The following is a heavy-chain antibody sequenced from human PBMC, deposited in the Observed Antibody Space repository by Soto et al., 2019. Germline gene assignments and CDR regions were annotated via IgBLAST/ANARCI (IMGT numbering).Heavy chain of an antibody. CDR3: AKDMAHSSSWYGGWFDP. CDR2: IRWNSGSI. J-gene: IGHJ5*02. D-gene: IGHD6-13*01. CDR1: GFTFDDYA. Sequence: EVQLVESGGGLVQPGRSLRLSCAASGFTFDDYAMHWVRQAPGKGLEWVSGIRWNSGSIGYADSVKGRFTISRDNAKNSLYLQMNSLRAEDTALYYCAKDMAHSSSWYGGWFDPWGQGTLVTVSS. V-gene: IGHV3-9*01.